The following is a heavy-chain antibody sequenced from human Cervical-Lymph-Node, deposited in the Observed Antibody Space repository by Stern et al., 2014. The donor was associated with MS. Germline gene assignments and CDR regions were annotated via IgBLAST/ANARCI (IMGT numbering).Heavy chain of an antibody. CDR3: AREGADNDAFDV. V-gene: IGHV1-46*03. Sequence: QVQLVQSGADVKKPGASVTVSCRTSGYTFIDYYIHWVRQAPGQGLEWMGIIHLSDGATTYAQKFQGRVTMTRDTSTNTAYMQLGSLTSEDTAVFFCAREGADNDAFDVWGQGTMVTVSS. D-gene: IGHD1-26*01. J-gene: IGHJ3*01. CDR2: IHLSDGAT. CDR1: GYTFIDYY.